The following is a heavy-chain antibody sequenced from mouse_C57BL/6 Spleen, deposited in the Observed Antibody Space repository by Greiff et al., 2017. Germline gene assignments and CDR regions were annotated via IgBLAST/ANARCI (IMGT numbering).Heavy chain of an antibody. D-gene: IGHD1-1*01. CDR1: GYAFSSSW. Sequence: QVQLKESGPELVKPGASVKISCKASGYAFSSSWMNWVKQRPGKGLEWIGRIYPGDGDTNYNGKFKGKATLTADKSSSTAYMQLSSRTSEESAVYFCARWGTTVVAPDYWGQGTTLTVSS. J-gene: IGHJ2*01. V-gene: IGHV1-82*01. CDR2: IYPGDGDT. CDR3: ARWGTTVVAPDY.